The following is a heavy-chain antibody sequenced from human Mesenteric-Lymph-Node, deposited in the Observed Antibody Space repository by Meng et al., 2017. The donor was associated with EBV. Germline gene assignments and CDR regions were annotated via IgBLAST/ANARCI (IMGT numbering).Heavy chain of an antibody. Sequence: QVQLQESGPGLVTPSQTLSLTCAVSGASISSGVYYWSWIRQPPGKGLEWMGYIYYRGSTYYNPSLKSRVTISVDTSKNLLSLKVNSVTAADTAVYYCAGHDFGDYAFDYWGQGTLVTVPS. D-gene: IGHD4-17*01. V-gene: IGHV4-30-4*01. J-gene: IGHJ4*02. CDR2: IYYRGST. CDR1: GASISSGVYY. CDR3: AGHDFGDYAFDY.